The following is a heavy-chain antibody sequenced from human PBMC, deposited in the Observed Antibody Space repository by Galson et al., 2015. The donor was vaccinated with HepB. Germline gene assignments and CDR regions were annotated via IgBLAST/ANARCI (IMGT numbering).Heavy chain of an antibody. V-gene: IGHV3-21*01. CDR3: ARRETTVTPYYYYMDV. Sequence: SLRLSCAASGFTFSSYSMNWVRQAPGKGLEWVSSISSGGSYKYYADSVKGRFTISRDNAKNSLYLQMNSLRAEDTAVYYCARRETTVTPYYYYMDVWGQGTTVTVSS. CDR1: GFTFSSYS. J-gene: IGHJ6*03. D-gene: IGHD4-11*01. CDR2: ISSGGSYK.